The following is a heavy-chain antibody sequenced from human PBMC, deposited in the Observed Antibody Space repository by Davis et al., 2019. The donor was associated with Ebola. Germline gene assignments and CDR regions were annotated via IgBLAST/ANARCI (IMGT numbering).Heavy chain of an antibody. D-gene: IGHD3-10*01. Sequence: PGGSLRLSCAASGFTFSDYYMSWIRQAPGKGLEWVSYISSSGSTIYYADSVKGRFTISRDNAKNSLYLQMNSLRAEDTAVYYCARDRFASGSYYNGRLDYWGQGALVTVSS. J-gene: IGHJ4*02. CDR2: ISSSGSTI. CDR1: GFTFSDYY. V-gene: IGHV3-11*01. CDR3: ARDRFASGSYYNGRLDY.